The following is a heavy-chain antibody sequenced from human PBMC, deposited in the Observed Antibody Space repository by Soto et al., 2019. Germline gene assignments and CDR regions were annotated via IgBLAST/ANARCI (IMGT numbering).Heavy chain of an antibody. D-gene: IGHD3-10*01. CDR2: ISYDGSNE. CDR1: GFTFSTYA. CDR3: ARGSHGHYNSGTLLD. J-gene: IGHJ4*02. V-gene: IGHV3-30-3*01. Sequence: GSLRLSCAASGFTFSTYAMHWVRQAPGKGLEWVAVISYDGSNEYYVDSVKGRFTISRDNSKNTLYLQTNSLREEDTAVYYCARGSHGHYNSGTLLDWGQGTLVTVPQ.